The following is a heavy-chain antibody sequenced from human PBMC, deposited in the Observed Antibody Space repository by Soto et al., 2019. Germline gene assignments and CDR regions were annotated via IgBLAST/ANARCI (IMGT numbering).Heavy chain of an antibody. CDR1: GGSFSGYY. CDR3: VATVTARTIDY. J-gene: IGHJ4*02. V-gene: IGHV4-34*01. CDR2: INHSGST. D-gene: IGHD4-4*01. Sequence: PSETLSLTCAVYGGSFSGYYWSWIRQPPGKGLEWIGEINHSGSTNYNPSLKSRVTISVDTSKNQFSLKLSSVTAADTAVYYCVATVTARTIDYWGQGTLVTVSS.